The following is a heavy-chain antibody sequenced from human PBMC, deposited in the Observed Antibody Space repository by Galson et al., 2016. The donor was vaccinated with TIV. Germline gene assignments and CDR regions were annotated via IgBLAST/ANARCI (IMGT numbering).Heavy chain of an antibody. CDR1: GDSVSGNTAA. J-gene: IGHJ6*02. CDR2: TYYTSKWNT. Sequence: CAISGDSVSGNTAAWNWVRQSPSRRLEWLGRTYYTSKWNTDYAVSVNGRIIIRPDTSMTQVSLQLSSVIPDDTAVYYCSRGNWNYGMGGAMDVWGRGTTVTVSS. V-gene: IGHV6-1*01. D-gene: IGHD1-7*01. CDR3: SRGNWNYGMGGAMDV.